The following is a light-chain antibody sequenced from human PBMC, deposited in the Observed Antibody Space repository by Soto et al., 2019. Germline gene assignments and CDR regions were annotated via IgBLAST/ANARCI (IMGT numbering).Light chain of an antibody. J-gene: IGLJ1*01. CDR1: SSNIGGNS. CDR2: DDN. CDR3: RSWDSSLSAYV. V-gene: IGLV1-51*01. Sequence: QSVLTQPPSVSAAPGQKVTISCSGSSSNIGGNSVSWYQQLPGTAPKLLIYDDNKRPSGIPDRFSGSKSGTSATLGITGFQTGHEADYYCRSWDSSLSAYVSGTGTKVTVL.